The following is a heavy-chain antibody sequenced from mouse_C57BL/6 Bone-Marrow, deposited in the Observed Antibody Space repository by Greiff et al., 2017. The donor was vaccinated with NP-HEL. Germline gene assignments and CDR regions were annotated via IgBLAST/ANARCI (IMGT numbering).Heavy chain of an antibody. Sequence: VQLVESGAELVRPGASVKLSCKASGYTFTDYYINWVKQRPGQGLEWIARIYPGSGNTYYNEKFKGKATLTAEKSSSTAYMQLSSLTSEDSAVYFCARFDGYYGAWFAYWGQGTLVTVSA. V-gene: IGHV1-76*01. CDR1: GYTFTDYY. D-gene: IGHD2-3*01. J-gene: IGHJ3*01. CDR2: IYPGSGNT. CDR3: ARFDGYYGAWFAY.